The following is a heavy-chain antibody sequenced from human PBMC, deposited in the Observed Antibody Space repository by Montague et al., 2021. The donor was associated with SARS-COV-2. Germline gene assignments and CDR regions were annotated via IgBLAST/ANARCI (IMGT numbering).Heavy chain of an antibody. V-gene: IGHV4-39*07. D-gene: IGHD6-13*01. CDR3: ARVGRQQLVRLSGMDV. J-gene: IGHJ6*02. CDR2: IYYSGST. Sequence: SETLPLTCTVSGGSISSSSYYWGWIRQPPGKGLEWIGSIYYSGSTYYNPSLKSRVTISVDMSKNQFSLKLSSVTAADTAVYYCARVGRQQLVRLSGMDVWGQGTTVTVSS. CDR1: GGSISSSSYY.